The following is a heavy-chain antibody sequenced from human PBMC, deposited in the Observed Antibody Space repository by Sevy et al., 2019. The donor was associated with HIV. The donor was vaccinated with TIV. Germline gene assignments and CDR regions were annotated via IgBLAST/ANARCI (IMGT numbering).Heavy chain of an antibody. V-gene: IGHV3-21*01. J-gene: IGHJ6*02. CDR3: ARNLLLDYCSGGSCYFSPHLYYYYGMDV. CDR1: GFTFSSYS. CDR2: ISSSSSYI. D-gene: IGHD2-15*01. Sequence: GGSLRLSCAASGFTFSSYSMNWVRQAPGKGLEWVSSISSSSSYIYYADSGKGRFTISRDNAKNSLYLQMNSLRAEDTAVYYCARNLLLDYCSGGSCYFSPHLYYYYGMDVWGQGTTVTVSS.